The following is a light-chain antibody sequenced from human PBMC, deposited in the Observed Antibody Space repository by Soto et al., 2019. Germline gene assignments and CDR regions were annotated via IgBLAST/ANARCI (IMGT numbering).Light chain of an antibody. Sequence: ALTQPRSVSGSPGQSVTISCTGTSSDVGDYDYVSWYQQHPGGAPKVMTYDVSKRPSGVPGRFSGSKSGNTASLTISGLQAEDEADYFCCSYAGNYTFVFGTGTKVT. V-gene: IGLV2-11*01. CDR2: DVS. CDR1: SSDVGDYDY. J-gene: IGLJ1*01. CDR3: CSYAGNYTFV.